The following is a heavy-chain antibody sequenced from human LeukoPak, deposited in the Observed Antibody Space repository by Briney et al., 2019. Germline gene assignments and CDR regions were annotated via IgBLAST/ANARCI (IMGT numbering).Heavy chain of an antibody. J-gene: IGHJ6*03. V-gene: IGHV1-69*05. CDR1: GGTFSSYA. Sequence: SVKVSCKASGGTFSSYAISWVRQAPGQGLEWMGGIIPIFGTANYAQKFQGRVTITTDESTSTAYMELSSLRSEDTAVYYCTRGILTYYYMDVWGKGTTVTVSS. CDR2: IIPIFGTA. CDR3: TRGILTYYYMDV.